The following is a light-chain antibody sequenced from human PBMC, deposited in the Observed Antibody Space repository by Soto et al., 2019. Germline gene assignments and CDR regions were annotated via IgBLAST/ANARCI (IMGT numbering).Light chain of an antibody. CDR3: CSYAGSTTWV. V-gene: IGLV2-23*02. CDR1: TSDVGSYNL. Sequence: QSALTQPASVSGSPGQSITISCTGTTSDVGSYNLVSWYQQHPGKAPKLMIYEVSKRPSGVSNRFSGSKSGNTASLTISGLKAEDGADYYCCSYAGSTTWVFGGGSQLTVL. J-gene: IGLJ3*02. CDR2: EVS.